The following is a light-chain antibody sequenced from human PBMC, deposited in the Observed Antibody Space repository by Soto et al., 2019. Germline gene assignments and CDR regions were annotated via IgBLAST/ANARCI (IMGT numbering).Light chain of an antibody. CDR1: QSISSW. Sequence: DIQMTQSPSPLSASVGDRVTITCRASQSISSWLAWYQQIPGKAPKLLIYKASSLESGVPSRFSGSGSGTEFTLTISSLQPDDCATYYCQQYNSYPWTFGQGTKVEIK. CDR3: QQYNSYPWT. CDR2: KAS. V-gene: IGKV1-5*03. J-gene: IGKJ1*01.